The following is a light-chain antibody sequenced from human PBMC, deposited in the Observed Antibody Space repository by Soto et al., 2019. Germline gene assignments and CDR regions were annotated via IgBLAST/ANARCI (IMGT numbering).Light chain of an antibody. Sequence: EIVLTQSPGTLSLSPGEGATVSCRVSQSINSKSLVWYQRKFGQAPRLLIYNTSSRATGIPDRFSGSGSGTDFTLSISRLEPEDFATYYCQQSYSTLMYTFGQGTKLEIK. J-gene: IGKJ2*01. CDR1: QSINSKS. CDR3: QQSYSTLMYT. CDR2: NTS. V-gene: IGKV3D-20*02.